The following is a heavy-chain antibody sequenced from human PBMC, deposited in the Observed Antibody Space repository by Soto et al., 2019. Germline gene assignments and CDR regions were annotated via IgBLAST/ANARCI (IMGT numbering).Heavy chain of an antibody. J-gene: IGHJ6*02. CDR1: GYSFTSYW. CDR3: ARSPYSSSAYGMDV. Sequence: GESLKISCKGSGYSFTSYWISWVRQMPGKGLEWMGRIDPSDSYTNYSPSFQGHVTISADKSISTAYLQWSGLKASDTAMYYCARSPYSSSAYGMDVWGQGTTVTVSS. D-gene: IGHD6-6*01. CDR2: IDPSDSYT. V-gene: IGHV5-10-1*01.